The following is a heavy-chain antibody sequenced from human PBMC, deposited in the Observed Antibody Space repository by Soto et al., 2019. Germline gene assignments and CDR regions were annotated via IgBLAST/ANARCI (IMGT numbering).Heavy chain of an antibody. J-gene: IGHJ6*02. CDR3: TRVGGSVSGMDV. CDR2: IDNAGSSV. CDR1: GFTFSSYW. D-gene: IGHD1-26*01. Sequence: EVQLVESGGGLVQPGGSLRLSCAASGFTFSSYWMHWVRQAPGKGLVWVSRIDNAGSSVRYADSVKGRFTISRDNAKNTQYPQMNSLRAEDTAVYYCTRVGGSVSGMDVWGQGTTVTVSS. V-gene: IGHV3-74*01.